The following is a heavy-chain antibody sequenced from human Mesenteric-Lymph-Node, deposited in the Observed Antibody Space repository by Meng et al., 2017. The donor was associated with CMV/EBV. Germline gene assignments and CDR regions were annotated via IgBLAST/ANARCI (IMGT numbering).Heavy chain of an antibody. J-gene: IGHJ4*02. Sequence: CKPSGYTFTTHALHWVRQAPGQRLEWMGWVNAGNGHTEHSQKFQGRVTLTRDTSASTAYMELSSLRSEDTAVYYCAREVLLWFGELGHWGQGTLVTVSS. CDR3: AREVLLWFGELGH. D-gene: IGHD3-10*01. CDR2: VNAGNGHT. V-gene: IGHV1-3*01. CDR1: GYTFTTHA.